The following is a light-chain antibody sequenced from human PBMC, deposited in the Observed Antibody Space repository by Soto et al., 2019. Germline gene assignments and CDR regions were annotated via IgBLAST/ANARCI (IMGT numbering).Light chain of an antibody. V-gene: IGLV2-8*01. CDR1: SSDVGGYNY. J-gene: IGLJ1*01. CDR3: TSYAGGNNV. CDR2: EVN. Sequence: QSVLTQPPSASGSPGQSVTISCTGTSSDVGGYNYVSWYQQCPGKVPKLMVYEVNNRPSGVPDRFSGSKSGNTASLTVSGLQAEDEADYYCTSYAGGNNVFGTGTKLTVL.